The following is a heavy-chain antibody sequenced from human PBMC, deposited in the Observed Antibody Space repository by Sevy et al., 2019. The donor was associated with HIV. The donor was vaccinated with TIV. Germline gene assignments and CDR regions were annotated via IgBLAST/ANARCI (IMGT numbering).Heavy chain of an antibody. CDR1: GYTFTGYY. CDR2: INPNSGGT. J-gene: IGHJ3*02. V-gene: IGHV1-2*02. Sequence: ASVKVSCKASGYTFTGYYMHWVRQAPGQGLEWMGWINPNSGGTNYAQKFQGRVTMTRDTSISTAYMELSRLRSDDTAVYYCARIRSWYGAFDIWGQWTMVTVSS. CDR3: ARIRSWYGAFDI. D-gene: IGHD6-13*01.